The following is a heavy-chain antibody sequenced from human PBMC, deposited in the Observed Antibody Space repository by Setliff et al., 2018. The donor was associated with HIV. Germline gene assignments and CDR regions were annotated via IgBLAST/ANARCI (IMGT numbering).Heavy chain of an antibody. Sequence: PSETLSLTCAVYGGSLSGYYWSWVRQSPGRGLEWIGEINQSGNTNFNPSLKSRLIISVDTSKSQFSLKLTSVTAADTALYYCAREGGQGYSGSGSFYHRNFDLWGRGTLV. J-gene: IGHJ2*01. V-gene: IGHV4-34*01. CDR3: AREGGQGYSGSGSFYHRNFDL. CDR2: INQSGNT. CDR1: GGSLSGYY. D-gene: IGHD3-10*01.